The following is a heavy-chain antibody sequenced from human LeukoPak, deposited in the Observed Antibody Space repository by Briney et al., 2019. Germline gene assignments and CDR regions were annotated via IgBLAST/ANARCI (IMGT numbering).Heavy chain of an antibody. D-gene: IGHD3-22*01. V-gene: IGHV3-30*02. Sequence: PSGGSLRLSCAASGFTFSSYGMHWVRQAPGKGLEWVAFIRYDGSNKYYADSVKGRFTISRDNSKNTLYLQTNSLRAEDTAVYYCAKARDYYDSSGYFDYWGQGTLVTVSS. J-gene: IGHJ4*02. CDR3: AKARDYYDSSGYFDY. CDR1: GFTFSSYG. CDR2: IRYDGSNK.